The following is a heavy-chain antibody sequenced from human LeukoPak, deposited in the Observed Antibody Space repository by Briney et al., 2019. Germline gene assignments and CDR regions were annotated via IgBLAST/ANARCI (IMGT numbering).Heavy chain of an antibody. V-gene: IGHV1-18*01. D-gene: IGHD2-8*01. J-gene: IGHJ4*02. CDR3: ARDPNIILLSGYFDF. CDR2: ISDYNDNT. Sequence: ASVKVSCKASGYTFSSYAISWVRQAPGQGLEWMGWISDYNDNTNYAQKVQGRVTMTTDTSTSTAYVELRSLRSDDTAVYYCARDPNIILLSGYFDFWGQGTLVTVSS. CDR1: GYTFSSYA.